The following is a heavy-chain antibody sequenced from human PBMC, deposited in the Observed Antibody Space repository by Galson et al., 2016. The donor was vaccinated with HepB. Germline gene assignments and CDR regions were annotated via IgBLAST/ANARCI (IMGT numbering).Heavy chain of an antibody. CDR1: GFTFKNFA. CDR3: VRAREGDFDL. J-gene: IGHJ4*02. Sequence: SLRLSCAASGFTFKNFAIHWVRQAPGKGLEWVSIISYDGVNTDYAHSVKGQFTLSRDNSKSTLYLQMNSLTLEDTATYFCVRAREGDFDLWGQGTLVTVSS. D-gene: IGHD3-16*01. V-gene: IGHV3-30-3*01. CDR2: ISYDGVNT.